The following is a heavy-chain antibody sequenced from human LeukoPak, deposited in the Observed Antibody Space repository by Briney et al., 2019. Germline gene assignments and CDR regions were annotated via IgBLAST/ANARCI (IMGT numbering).Heavy chain of an antibody. Sequence: GASVTVSCKASGYTFTGYYMHWVRQAPGQGLEWMGWINPNSGGTNYAQKFQGRVTMTRDTSISTAYMELSRLRPDDTAVYYCARVHRYCSSTSCYDGAPNWFDPWGQGTLVTVSS. V-gene: IGHV1-2*02. CDR3: ARVHRYCSSTSCYDGAPNWFDP. CDR2: INPNSGGT. CDR1: GYTFTGYY. J-gene: IGHJ5*02. D-gene: IGHD2-2*01.